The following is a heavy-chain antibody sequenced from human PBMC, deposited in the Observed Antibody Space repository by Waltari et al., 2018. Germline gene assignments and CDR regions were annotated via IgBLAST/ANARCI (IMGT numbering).Heavy chain of an antibody. V-gene: IGHV4-39*07. D-gene: IGHD5-12*01. CDR1: GGSISSSSYY. Sequence: QLQLQESGPGLVKPSETLSLTCTVSGGSISSSSYYWGWIRQPPGKGLEWIGSIYYSGSNYYNPSLKSRVTISVDTSKNQFSLKLSSVTAADTAVYYCARDRRDGYNYRNFDYWGQGTLVTVSS. CDR2: IYYSGSN. J-gene: IGHJ4*02. CDR3: ARDRRDGYNYRNFDY.